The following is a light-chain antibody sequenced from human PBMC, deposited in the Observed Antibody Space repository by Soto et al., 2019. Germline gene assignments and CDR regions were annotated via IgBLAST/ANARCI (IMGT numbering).Light chain of an antibody. CDR1: QRVSTGY. CDR3: QQHTKWPQVT. J-gene: IGKJ4*01. Sequence: EIVLTQSPATLSVSPGDRATLSCRSSQRVSTGYLAWYQQKPGQAPRHLIYGASSRATGIPDRFSGSGSGTEFTLTISSLQSEDFAVYYCQQHTKWPQVTFRGGTKVDIK. V-gene: IGKV3D-15*01. CDR2: GAS.